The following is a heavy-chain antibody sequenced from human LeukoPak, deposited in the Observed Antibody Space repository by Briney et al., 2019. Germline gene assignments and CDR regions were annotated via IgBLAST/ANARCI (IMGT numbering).Heavy chain of an antibody. CDR3: ARNPLPSSTVTTVGFDP. CDR2: IYYTGST. J-gene: IGHJ5*02. Sequence: PSETLSLTCTVSGGSISSYYWSWIRQPPGKGLEWIGHIYYTGSTNYNPSLKSRVTISIDTSKNQFSLQLSSVTAADTAVYYCARNPLPSSTVTTVGFDPWGQGTLVTVSS. CDR1: GGSISSYY. D-gene: IGHD4-17*01. V-gene: IGHV4-59*12.